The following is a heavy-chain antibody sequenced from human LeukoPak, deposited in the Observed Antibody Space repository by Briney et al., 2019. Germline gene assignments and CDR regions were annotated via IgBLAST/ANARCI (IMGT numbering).Heavy chain of an antibody. V-gene: IGHV4-59*01. CDR3: ARDMGWEFSSSSGAFDI. J-gene: IGHJ3*02. CDR1: GGSISSYY. D-gene: IGHD6-6*01. Sequence: SETLSLTCTVSGGSISSYYWSWIRQPPGKGLEWIGYIYYSGSTNYNPSLKSRFTISVDTSKNQFSLKLTSVTAADTAVYYCARDMGWEFSSSSGAFDIWGLGTIVTVSS. CDR2: IYYSGST.